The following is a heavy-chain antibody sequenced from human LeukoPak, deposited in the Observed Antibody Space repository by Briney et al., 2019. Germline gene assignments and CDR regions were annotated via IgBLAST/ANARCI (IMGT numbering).Heavy chain of an antibody. CDR3: ASYRNSSFY. V-gene: IGHV4-59*01. J-gene: IGHJ4*02. CDR1: GGSISGYY. CDR2: ISYSGST. D-gene: IGHD6-6*01. Sequence: PSETLSLTCTVSGGSISGYYCSWIRQPPGMGLEWIGYISYSGSTNYNPSLKSRVTISVDTSKNQFSLKLSSVTVADTAVYYCASYRNSSFYWGQGTLVTVSS.